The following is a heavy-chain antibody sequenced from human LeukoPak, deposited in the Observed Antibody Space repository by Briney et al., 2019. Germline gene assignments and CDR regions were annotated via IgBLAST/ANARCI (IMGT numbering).Heavy chain of an antibody. V-gene: IGHV1-69*05. CDR3: ASGGDSSGYYYYYYYMDV. CDR1: GGTFSSYA. Sequence: GAPVKVSCKASGGTFSSYAISWVRQAPGQGLEWMGRIIPIFGTANYAQKFQGRVTITTDESTSTAYMELSSLRSEDTAVYYCASGGDSSGYYYYYYYMDVWGKGTTVTVSS. D-gene: IGHD3-22*01. J-gene: IGHJ6*03. CDR2: IIPIFGTA.